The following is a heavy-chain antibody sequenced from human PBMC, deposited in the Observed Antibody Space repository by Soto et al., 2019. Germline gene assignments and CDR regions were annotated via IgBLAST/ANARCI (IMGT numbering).Heavy chain of an antibody. D-gene: IGHD6-13*01. CDR1: GFTFSSYD. CDR3: AKPIVAAGYYGLDV. CDR2: ISFDGSNK. J-gene: IGHJ6*02. V-gene: IGHV3-30*18. Sequence: GGSLRVSCAASGFTFSSYDMHWVRQAPGKGLEWVTVISFDGSNKYYGDSVKGRFTISRDNSKKRVYLQMNSLRAEDTAVYYCAKPIVAAGYYGLDVWGQGTTVTVSS.